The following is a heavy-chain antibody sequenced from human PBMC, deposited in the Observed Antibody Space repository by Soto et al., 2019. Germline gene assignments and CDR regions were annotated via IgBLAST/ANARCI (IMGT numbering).Heavy chain of an antibody. V-gene: IGHV1-69*12. CDR3: ARDLGSGYDPGDY. Sequence: QVQLVQSGAEVKKPGSSVKVSCKASGGTFNSYVFNWVRQAPGQGLEWMGGIISIFGTPNYGQKFQGRVPITADESTSTGFMELSSLTSADTAIYYCARDLGSGYDPGDYWGQGPLVTVSS. CDR2: IISIFGTP. CDR1: GGTFNSYV. D-gene: IGHD5-12*01. J-gene: IGHJ4*02.